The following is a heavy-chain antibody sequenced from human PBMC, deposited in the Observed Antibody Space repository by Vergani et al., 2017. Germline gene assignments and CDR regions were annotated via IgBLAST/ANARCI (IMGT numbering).Heavy chain of an antibody. CDR2: IIPILGIA. Sequence: QVQLVQSGAEVKKPGSSVKVSCKASGGTFSSYAISWVRQAPGQGLEWMGRIIPILGIANYAQKFQGRVTITADKSTSTAYMELSSLRSEDTAVYYCAREDSNYGYMDVWGKGTTGTVSS. V-gene: IGHV1-69*04. J-gene: IGHJ6*03. CDR1: GGTFSSYA. CDR3: AREDSNYGYMDV. D-gene: IGHD3-22*01.